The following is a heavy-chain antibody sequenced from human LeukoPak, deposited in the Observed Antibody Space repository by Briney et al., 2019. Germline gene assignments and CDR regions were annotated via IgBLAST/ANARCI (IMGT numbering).Heavy chain of an antibody. V-gene: IGHV4-34*01. D-gene: IGHD6-19*01. Sequence: SETLSLTCAVYGGSFSGYYWSWIRQPPGKRLEWIGEINHSGSTNYNPSLKSRVTISVDTSKNQFSLKLSSVTAADTAVYYCASGAVAGTGGYWGQGTLVTVSS. CDR1: GGSFSGYY. CDR2: INHSGST. CDR3: ASGAVAGTGGY. J-gene: IGHJ4*02.